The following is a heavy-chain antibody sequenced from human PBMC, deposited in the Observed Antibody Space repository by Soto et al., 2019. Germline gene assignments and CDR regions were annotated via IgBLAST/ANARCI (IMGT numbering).Heavy chain of an antibody. CDR2: IIPIFGTA. D-gene: IGHD2-8*02. CDR3: ARVGRDGYKPWWAVGAFDI. J-gene: IGHJ3*02. Sequence: SVKVSCKASGGTFSSYAISWVRQAPGQGLEWMGGIIPIFGTANYAQKFQGRVTITADRSTSTAYMELSSLRSEDTAVYYCARVGRDGYKPWWAVGAFDIWGQGTMVTVSS. CDR1: GGTFSSYA. V-gene: IGHV1-69*06.